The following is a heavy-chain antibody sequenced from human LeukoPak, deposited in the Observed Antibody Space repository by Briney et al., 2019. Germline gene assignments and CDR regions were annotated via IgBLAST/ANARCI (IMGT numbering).Heavy chain of an antibody. J-gene: IGHJ3*02. CDR3: ATTLYITIFGVVNDAFDI. CDR1: GYTLTELS. D-gene: IGHD3-3*01. CDR2: FDPEDGET. Sequence: ASVKVSCKVSGYTLTELSMHWVRQAPGKGLEWMGGFDPEDGETIYAQKFQGRVTMTEDTPTDTAYMELSSLRSEDTAVYYCATTLYITIFGVVNDAFDIWGQGTMVTVSS. V-gene: IGHV1-24*01.